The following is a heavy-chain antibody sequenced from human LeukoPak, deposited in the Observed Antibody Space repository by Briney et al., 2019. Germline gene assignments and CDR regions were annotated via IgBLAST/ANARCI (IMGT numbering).Heavy chain of an antibody. V-gene: IGHV1-2*02. J-gene: IGHJ4*02. CDR3: ARDTRGYSGYDWDY. D-gene: IGHD5-12*01. CDR2: INPNSGDT. Sequence: AAVKVSCKASGYTFTGYYMHWVRQAPGQRLEWMGWINPNSGDTDYAQKFQGRVTMTRDTSITTAYMKLSRLTSDDTAVYYCARDTRGYSGYDWDYWGQGTLVTVSS. CDR1: GYTFTGYY.